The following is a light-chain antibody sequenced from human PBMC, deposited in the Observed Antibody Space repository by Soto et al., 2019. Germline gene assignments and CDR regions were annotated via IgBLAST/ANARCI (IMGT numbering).Light chain of an antibody. CDR3: QQYNSYSYT. V-gene: IGKV1-5*03. CDR1: QSISSW. Sequence: DIQMTQSPSTQSASVGDRVTITCRASQSISSWLAWYQQKPGKAPKLLIYKASSLESGVPSRFSGSGSGTAFTITISSLQPDDFAPYYCQQYNSYSYTFGQGTKLEIK. CDR2: KAS. J-gene: IGKJ2*01.